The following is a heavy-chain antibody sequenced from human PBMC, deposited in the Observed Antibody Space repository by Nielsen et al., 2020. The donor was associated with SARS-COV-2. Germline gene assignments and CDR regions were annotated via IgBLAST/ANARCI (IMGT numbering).Heavy chain of an antibody. Sequence: SETLSLTCTVSGGSISSSSYYWGWIRQPPGKGLEWIGSIYYSGSTYYNPSLKSRVTISVDTSKNQFSLKLSSVTAADTAVYYCARIWFGHYYYYGMDVWGQGTTVPSP. D-gene: IGHD3-10*01. CDR3: ARIWFGHYYYYGMDV. CDR1: GGSISSSSYY. V-gene: IGHV4-39*01. CDR2: IYYSGST. J-gene: IGHJ6*02.